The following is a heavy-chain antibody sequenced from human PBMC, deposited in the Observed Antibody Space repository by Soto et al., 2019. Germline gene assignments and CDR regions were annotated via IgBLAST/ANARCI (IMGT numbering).Heavy chain of an antibody. V-gene: IGHV3-9*01. Sequence: GGSLRLSCAASGFTFDDYAMHWVRQAPGKGLEWVSGISWNSGSIGYADSVKGRFTISRDNAKNSLYLQMSSLRAEDTALYYCAKEIIRGVAVAGKDYWGQGTLVTVSS. D-gene: IGHD6-19*01. J-gene: IGHJ4*02. CDR3: AKEIIRGVAVAGKDY. CDR2: ISWNSGSI. CDR1: GFTFDDYA.